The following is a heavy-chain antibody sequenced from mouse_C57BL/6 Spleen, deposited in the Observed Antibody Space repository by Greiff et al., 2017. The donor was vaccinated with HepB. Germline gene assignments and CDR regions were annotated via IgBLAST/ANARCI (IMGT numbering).Heavy chain of an antibody. CDR1: GFTFSDYY. D-gene: IGHD2-4*01. CDR3: ARPYDYDVWFAY. J-gene: IGHJ3*01. Sequence: LVESGGGLVQPGGSLKLSCAASGFTFSDYYMYWVRQTPEKRLEWVAYISNGGGSTYYPDTVKGRFTISRDNAKNTLYLQMSRLKSEDTAMYYCARPYDYDVWFAYWGQGTLVTVSA. CDR2: ISNGGGST. V-gene: IGHV5-12*01.